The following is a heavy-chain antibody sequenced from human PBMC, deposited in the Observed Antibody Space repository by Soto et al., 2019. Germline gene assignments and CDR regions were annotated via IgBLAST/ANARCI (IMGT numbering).Heavy chain of an antibody. CDR2: LNSRSGAT. CDR3: ARGVGTSWFDP. D-gene: IGHD2-2*01. V-gene: IGHV1-2*02. Sequence: QVQLVQSGAEVEKPGASVKVSCKTSGYTFSDHYIHWVRQAPGQGLEWIGWLNSRSGATNYAQKFRGRVTMTRHPSIRTAYMELSSLKSDDTAVYYCARGVGTSWFDPWGQGSLVTVSS. CDR1: GYTFSDHY. J-gene: IGHJ5*02.